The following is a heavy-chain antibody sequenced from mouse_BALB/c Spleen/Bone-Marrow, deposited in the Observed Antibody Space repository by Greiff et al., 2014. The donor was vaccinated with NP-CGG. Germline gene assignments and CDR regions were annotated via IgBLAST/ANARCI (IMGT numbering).Heavy chain of an antibody. CDR1: GFTFSNYG. V-gene: IGHV5-9-2*01. J-gene: IGHJ3*01. CDR3: ARHANYDQTEVSFVY. Sequence: VQLKESGGGLVKSGGSLKLSCAASGFTFSNYGMSWVRPPPGKRLEWVATICGGGNYTFYSDSVKGRFTSPRDNAKNNLYLHLSSLRSEDTAWYYCARHANYDQTEVSFVYWGQGTRGTVSA. D-gene: IGHD2-4*01. CDR2: ICGGGNYT.